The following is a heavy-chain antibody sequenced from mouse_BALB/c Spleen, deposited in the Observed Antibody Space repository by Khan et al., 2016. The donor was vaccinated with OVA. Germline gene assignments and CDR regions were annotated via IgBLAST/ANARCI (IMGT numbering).Heavy chain of an antibody. CDR2: IWSDGST. CDR3: GRQPYYHYNIMDY. CDR1: GFSLTNYG. D-gene: IGHD2-10*01. J-gene: IGHJ4*01. V-gene: IGHV2-6-1*01. Sequence: QVQLKESGPGLVAPSQSLSITCTISGFSLTNYGVHWVRQPPGKGLEWLVVIWSDGSTTYNSALKSRLTISKDNSKSQVFLKMNSLQTDDTAMCFCGRQPYYHYNIMDYWGQGTSVTVSS.